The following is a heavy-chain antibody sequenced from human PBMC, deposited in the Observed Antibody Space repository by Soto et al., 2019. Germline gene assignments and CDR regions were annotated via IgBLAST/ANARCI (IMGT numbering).Heavy chain of an antibody. Sequence: GGSLRLSCAASGFTFSSYSMSWVRQAPGKGLEWVSSISSSSSYIYYADSVKGRFNISRDNAKNSLYLQMNRLRAEDTAVYYCARDGYSYGFRHYYYYYMDVWGKGTTVTVSS. CDR3: ARDGYSYGFRHYYYYYMDV. CDR1: GFTFSSYS. CDR2: ISSSSSYI. V-gene: IGHV3-21*01. D-gene: IGHD5-18*01. J-gene: IGHJ6*03.